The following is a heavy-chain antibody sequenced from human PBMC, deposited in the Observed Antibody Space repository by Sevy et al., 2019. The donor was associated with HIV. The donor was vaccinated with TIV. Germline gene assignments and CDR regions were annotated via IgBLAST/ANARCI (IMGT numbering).Heavy chain of an antibody. CDR1: GFTFRNAW. V-gene: IGHV3-15*01. J-gene: IGHJ6*02. CDR3: STDIVVQSGYSYDFSTFNPDLPHNSGADV. Sequence: GGPLRLSCTASGFTFRNAWMTWVRQVPGKGLEWVGRIRNDPDGGTTDYAAPVRGRFTISRDDSKNTLYLQMNSLETEEKAVYYCSTDIVVQSGYSYDFSTFNPDLPHNSGADVWGQGTTVTVSS. CDR2: IRNDPDGGTT. D-gene: IGHD5-12*01.